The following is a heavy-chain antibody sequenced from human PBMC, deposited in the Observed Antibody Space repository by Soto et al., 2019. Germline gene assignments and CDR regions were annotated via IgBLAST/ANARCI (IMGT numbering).Heavy chain of an antibody. CDR3: AKSPGGLEGYHSGYYGMDG. V-gene: IGHV3-23*01. D-gene: IGHD5-12*01. CDR1: GLTFSTYA. J-gene: IGHJ6*02. Sequence: EVHLLESGGDLVQPGGSLRLSCTASGLTFSTYAMSWVRQAPGKGLEWVSAIGGSGTGGRTYYADSVKGRFTISRDNSKNTVYLQINSLRADDTAVYYWAKSPGGLEGYHSGYYGMDGWGQGTTVTVSS. CDR2: IGGSGTGGRT.